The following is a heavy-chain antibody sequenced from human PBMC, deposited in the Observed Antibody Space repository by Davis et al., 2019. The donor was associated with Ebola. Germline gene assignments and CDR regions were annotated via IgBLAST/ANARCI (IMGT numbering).Heavy chain of an antibody. D-gene: IGHD3-22*01. CDR1: GGSVTSRAYY. J-gene: IGHJ4*02. V-gene: IGHV4-39*01. CDR2: IYYSGST. CDR3: ASLLTYYYDSSGYYSLYYFDY. Sequence: SETLSLTCTVSGGSVTSRAYYWGWIRQPPGKGLEWIGSIYYSGSTYYNPSLKSRVTISVDTSKNQFSLKLSSVTAADTAVYYCASLLTYYYDSSGYYSLYYFDYWGQGTLVTVSS.